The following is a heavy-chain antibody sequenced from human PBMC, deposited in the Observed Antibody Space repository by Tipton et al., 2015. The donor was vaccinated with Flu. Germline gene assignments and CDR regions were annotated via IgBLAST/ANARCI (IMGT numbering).Heavy chain of an antibody. CDR3: AKVIPEKVAGLDY. CDR2: ISGGGGNT. Sequence: QLVQSGGDLVKPGRSLRLSCAASGFTFSRYAMSWVRQAPGKGLEWVSAISGGGGNTYYADSVKGRFTIFRDNSKNTLYLQMNSLRAEDTAIYYCAKVIPEKVAGLDYWGQGTLVTVSS. V-gene: IGHV3-23*04. J-gene: IGHJ4*02. D-gene: IGHD6-19*01. CDR1: GFTFSRYA.